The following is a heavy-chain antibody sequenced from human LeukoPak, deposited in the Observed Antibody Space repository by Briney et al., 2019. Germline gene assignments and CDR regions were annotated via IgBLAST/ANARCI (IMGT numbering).Heavy chain of an antibody. V-gene: IGHV3-7*01. CDR2: IKQDGSEK. J-gene: IGHJ1*01. CDR1: GFTFSSYL. Sequence: GGSLRLSCAASGFTFSSYLMSWVRQAPGRGLEWVANIKQDGSEKYYVDSVKGRFTISRDNAKNSLYLQMNSLRAEDTAVYYCARAPTYSSGWTGYFQHWGQGTLVTVPS. D-gene: IGHD6-19*01. CDR3: ARAPTYSSGWTGYFQH.